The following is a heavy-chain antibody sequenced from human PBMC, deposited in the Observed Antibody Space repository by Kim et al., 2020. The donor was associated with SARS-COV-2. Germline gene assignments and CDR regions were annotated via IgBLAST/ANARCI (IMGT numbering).Heavy chain of an antibody. J-gene: IGHJ6*02. CDR1: GFTFSSYG. Sequence: GGSLRLSCAASGFTFSSYGMHWVRQAPGKGLEWVAVISYDGSNKYYADSVKGRFTISRYNSKNTLYLQMNSLRAEDTAVYYCAKRVATIPYYYYGMDVWGQGTTVTVSS. V-gene: IGHV3-30*18. D-gene: IGHD5-12*01. CDR2: ISYDGSNK. CDR3: AKRVATIPYYYYGMDV.